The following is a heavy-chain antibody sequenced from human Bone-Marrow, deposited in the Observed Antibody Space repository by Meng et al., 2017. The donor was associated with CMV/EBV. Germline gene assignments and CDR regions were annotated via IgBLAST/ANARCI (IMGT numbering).Heavy chain of an antibody. J-gene: IGHJ6*02. CDR1: GFSFSSYT. CDR2: ISYDGTNE. Sequence: GGSLRLSCAASGFSFSSYTIHWVRQAPGKGLEWVTLISYDGTNEFYADSVKGRFTISRDNSKNTLFLQMNSLRTEDTAVYYCARDLVVVPAAIRGEGPPYYYYGMDVWGQGTTVTVSS. D-gene: IGHD2-2*02. CDR3: ARDLVVVPAAIRGEGPPYYYYGMDV. V-gene: IGHV3-30-3*01.